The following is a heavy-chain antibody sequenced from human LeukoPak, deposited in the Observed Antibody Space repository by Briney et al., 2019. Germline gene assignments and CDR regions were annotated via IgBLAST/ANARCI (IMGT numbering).Heavy chain of an antibody. D-gene: IGHD4-17*01. J-gene: IGHJ4*02. CDR1: GGSVSSGSYY. Sequence: TPSETLSLTCTVSGGSVSSGSYYWRWIRQPPGKGLEWIGYIYYSGSTNYNPSLKSRVTISVDTSKNQFSLKLSSVTAADTAVYYCARASGYGDYALDYWGQGTLVTVSS. CDR3: ARASGYGDYALDY. V-gene: IGHV4-61*01. CDR2: IYYSGST.